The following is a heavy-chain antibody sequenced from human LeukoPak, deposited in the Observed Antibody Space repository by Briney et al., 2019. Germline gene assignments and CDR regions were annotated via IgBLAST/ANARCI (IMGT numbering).Heavy chain of an antibody. J-gene: IGHJ4*02. CDR1: GFTFSSYS. V-gene: IGHV3-21*01. CDR3: AKYPLLWFGEKGGHFDY. D-gene: IGHD3-10*01. Sequence: PGGSLRLSCAASGFTFSSYSMNWVRQAPGKGLEWVSSISSSSSYIYYADSVKGRFTISRDNAKNSLYLQMNSLRAEDTAVYYCAKYPLLWFGEKGGHFDYWGQGTLVTVSS. CDR2: ISSSSSYI.